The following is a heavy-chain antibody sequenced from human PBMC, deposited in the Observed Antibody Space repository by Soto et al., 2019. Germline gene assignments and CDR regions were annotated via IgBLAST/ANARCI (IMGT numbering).Heavy chain of an antibody. CDR1: GYTFTGYY. CDR2: INPNTGGT. V-gene: IGHV1-2*04. Sequence: ASVTVSCKASGYTFTGYYMHWVRQAPGQGLEWMGWINPNTGGTNYAQKFQGWVTMTRDTSISTAYMELSRLRSDDTAVYYCARAKWFGEPRGCHGMDVWGQGTTVTVAS. J-gene: IGHJ6*02. CDR3: ARAKWFGEPRGCHGMDV. D-gene: IGHD3-10*01.